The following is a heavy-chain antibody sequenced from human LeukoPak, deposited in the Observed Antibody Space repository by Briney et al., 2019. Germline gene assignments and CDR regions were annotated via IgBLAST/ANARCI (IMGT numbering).Heavy chain of an antibody. CDR2: INPSGGST. V-gene: IGHV1-46*01. D-gene: IGHD5-12*01. J-gene: IGHJ4*02. CDR1: GYSLTNYY. Sequence: ASVKVSCKAFGYSLTNYYVHWVRQAPGQGLEWMGEINPSGGSTSYAQKFQGRITVTRDTYTNTVYMDLSSPRSEDTATYYCARGAPTTRIGAGRFDSWGQGSLLTVAS. CDR3: ARGAPTTRIGAGRFDS.